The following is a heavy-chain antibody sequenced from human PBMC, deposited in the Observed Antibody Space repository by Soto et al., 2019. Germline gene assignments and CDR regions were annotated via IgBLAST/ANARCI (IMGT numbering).Heavy chain of an antibody. CDR1: GGSISSGGYS. D-gene: IGHD3-10*01. V-gene: IGHV4-31*03. J-gene: IGHJ4*02. CDR2: IYYSGST. CDR3: AKGGQSYDY. Sequence: SETLSLTCTVSGGSISSGGYSWTWIRQHPGKGLEWIGYIYYSGSTYFNPSLKSRLNISIDTSRNQFSLKLSSVTAADTAVYYCAKGGQSYDYWGQGTLVTVSS.